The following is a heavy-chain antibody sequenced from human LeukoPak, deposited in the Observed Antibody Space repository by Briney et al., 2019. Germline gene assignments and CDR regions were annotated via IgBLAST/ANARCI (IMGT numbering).Heavy chain of an antibody. CDR1: GYTFTSYG. CDR2: ISAYNGNT. J-gene: IGHJ5*02. CDR3: ARVIVVPAALGTENWFDP. D-gene: IGHD2-2*01. V-gene: IGHV1-18*01. Sequence: ASVKVSCKASGYTFTSYGISWVRQAPGQGLEWMGWISAYNGNTNYAQKLQGRVTMTTDTSTSTAYMELRSLRSDDTAVYYCARVIVVPAALGTENWFDPWGRGTLVTVSS.